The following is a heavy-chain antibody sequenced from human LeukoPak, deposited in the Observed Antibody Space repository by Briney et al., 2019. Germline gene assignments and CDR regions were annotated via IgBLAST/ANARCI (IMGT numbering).Heavy chain of an antibody. J-gene: IGHJ4*02. CDR2: VSYRGST. CDR3: ASYSYYYDSSGYFDY. CDR1: GSSVNNAGFY. V-gene: IGHV4-31*03. D-gene: IGHD3-22*01. Sequence: SETLSLTCSVSGSSVNNAGFYWSWARQLPGKGLEWMGCVSYRGSTYYNPSLKSRILISADKSQRQFSLRLNSVTAADTAVYYCASYSYYYDSSGYFDYWGQGTLVTVSS.